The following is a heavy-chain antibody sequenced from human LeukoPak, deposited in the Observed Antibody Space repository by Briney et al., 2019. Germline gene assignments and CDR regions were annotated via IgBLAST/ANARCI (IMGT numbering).Heavy chain of an antibody. V-gene: IGHV3-21*01. CDR3: ARDLFDDYSLDY. CDR1: GFTFSSYS. Sequence: GGSLRLSCAASGFTFSSYSMNWVRQAPGKGLEWVSSISSSSSYIYYADSVKGRFTISRDNAKNSLYLQMNSLRAEDTAVYYCARDLFDDYSLDYWGQGTLVTVSS. D-gene: IGHD3-16*01. CDR2: ISSSSSYI. J-gene: IGHJ4*02.